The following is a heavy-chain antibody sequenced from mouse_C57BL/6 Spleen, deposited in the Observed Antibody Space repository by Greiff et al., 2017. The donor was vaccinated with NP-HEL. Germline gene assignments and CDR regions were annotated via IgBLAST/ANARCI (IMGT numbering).Heavy chain of an antibody. J-gene: IGHJ3*01. CDR3: VRQGYYGSYIGWFAY. CDR1: GFSFNTYA. D-gene: IGHD2-1*01. CDR2: IRSKSNNDAT. Sequence: EVQRVESGGGLVQPKGSLKLSCAASGFSFNTYAMNWVRQAPGKGLEWVARIRSKSNNDATYYADSVKDRFTISRDDSESMLYLLMNNLITEDTTVYYCVRQGYYGSYIGWFAYWGQGTLVTVSA. V-gene: IGHV10-1*01.